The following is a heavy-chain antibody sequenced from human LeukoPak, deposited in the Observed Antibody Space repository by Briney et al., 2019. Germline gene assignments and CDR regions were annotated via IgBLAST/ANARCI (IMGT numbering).Heavy chain of an antibody. CDR1: GFPFSTYW. CDR3: ARASTTVPNLLDN. V-gene: IGHV3-74*01. J-gene: IGHJ4*02. CDR2: LSGDGSST. Sequence: GGSLGLSCVASGFPFSTYWMHWVRQAPGKGLLWVSRLSGDGSSTRFADSLKGRFTISRDNAKNTLYLQMNSLRAEDTAVYFCARASTTVPNLLDNWGEGTLVTVSS. D-gene: IGHD4-17*01.